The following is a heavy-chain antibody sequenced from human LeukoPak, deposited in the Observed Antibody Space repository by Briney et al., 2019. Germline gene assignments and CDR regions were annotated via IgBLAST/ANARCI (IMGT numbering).Heavy chain of an antibody. D-gene: IGHD4-17*01. CDR3: ARTPPDYGDYSWYYFDY. CDR2: IYFSGGT. Sequence: SETLSLTCTVSGDSISSSNCYWGWIRQPPGKGLEWIGSIYFSGGTYYNASLKSRVTISVDTSKNQFSLKLSSVTAADTAVYYCARTPPDYGDYSWYYFDYWGQGTLVTVSS. V-gene: IGHV4-39*01. CDR1: GDSISSSNCY. J-gene: IGHJ4*02.